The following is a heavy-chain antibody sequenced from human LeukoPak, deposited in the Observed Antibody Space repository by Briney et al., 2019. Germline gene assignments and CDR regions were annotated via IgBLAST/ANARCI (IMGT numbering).Heavy chain of an antibody. Sequence: GESLKISCKASGYSFTNTFIGWVRQMPGKGLEWMGIIYPGDSDTRYSPSFQGQVTISVDKSISTAYLQWSSLKASDTAVYYCARPTVAAGSDFGYWGQGTLVTVSS. CDR2: IYPGDSDT. V-gene: IGHV5-51*01. J-gene: IGHJ4*02. CDR1: GYSFTNTF. CDR3: ARPTVAAGSDFGY. D-gene: IGHD6-13*01.